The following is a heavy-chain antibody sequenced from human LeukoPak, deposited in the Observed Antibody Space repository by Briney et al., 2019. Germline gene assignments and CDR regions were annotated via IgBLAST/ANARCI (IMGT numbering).Heavy chain of an antibody. V-gene: IGHV4-59*01. Sequence: SETLSLTCTVSGGSISDYYWSWIRQPPGKELEWIGYIYHSGSTTYKPSLKSRVTMSVDTSKNQFSLKLSSVTAADAAVYYCAKGDFCSATSCYLRPMDVWGKGTTVTVSS. D-gene: IGHD2-2*01. J-gene: IGHJ6*03. CDR3: AKGDFCSATSCYLRPMDV. CDR1: GGSISDYY. CDR2: IYHSGST.